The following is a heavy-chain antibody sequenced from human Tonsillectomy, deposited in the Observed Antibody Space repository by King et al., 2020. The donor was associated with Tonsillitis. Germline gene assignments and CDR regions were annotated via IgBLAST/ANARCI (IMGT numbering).Heavy chain of an antibody. V-gene: IGHV4-30-4*01. CDR3: ASRSDYGWYFDL. CDR1: GGSISSGDYY. Sequence: QLQESGPGLVKPSQTLSLTCTVSGGSISSGDYYWSWIRQPPGKGLEWIGHIYYSGSTYYNPSLKSRVTISVETSKNQFSLKLSSVTAADTAVYYCASRSDYGWYFDLWGRGTLVTVSS. CDR2: IYYSGST. D-gene: IGHD4-17*01. J-gene: IGHJ2*01.